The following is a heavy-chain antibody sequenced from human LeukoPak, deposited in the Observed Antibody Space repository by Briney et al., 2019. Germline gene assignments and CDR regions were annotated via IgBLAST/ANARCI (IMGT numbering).Heavy chain of an antibody. V-gene: IGHV4-59*08. CDR3: AGHPRISWFDP. CDR2: IYNNGYSGST. CDR1: GGSISGYY. D-gene: IGHD3-3*02. J-gene: IGHJ5*02. Sequence: KPSETLSLTCTVSGGSISGYYWSWIRQPPGKGLEWIGYIYNNGYSGSTNYNPSLKSRVTISVDTSKGQFSLKLTSVTAADTAVYYCAGHPRISWFDPWGQGTLVTVSS.